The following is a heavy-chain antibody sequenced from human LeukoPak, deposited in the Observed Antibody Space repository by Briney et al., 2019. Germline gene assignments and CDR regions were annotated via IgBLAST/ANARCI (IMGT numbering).Heavy chain of an antibody. CDR2: ISSSSSYI. Sequence: GGSLRLSCAASGFTFSSYSMNWVRQAPGKGLEWVSSISSSSSYIYYADSVKGRFTISRDNSKNSLYLQMNSLRAEDTALYYCAKDSDYYDSSGYYYATGYFDYWGQGTLVSVSS. V-gene: IGHV3-21*04. D-gene: IGHD3-22*01. CDR1: GFTFSSYS. CDR3: AKDSDYYDSSGYYYATGYFDY. J-gene: IGHJ4*02.